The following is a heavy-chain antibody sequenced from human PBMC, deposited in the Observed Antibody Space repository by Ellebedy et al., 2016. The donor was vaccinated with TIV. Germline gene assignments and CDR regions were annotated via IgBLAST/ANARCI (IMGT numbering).Heavy chain of an antibody. CDR1: GGSITNYY. J-gene: IGHJ2*01. D-gene: IGHD3-16*02. Sequence: SETLSLTCTVSGGSITNYYWGWIRQPPGKGLEWIRSIYYSGSTYYNPSLKSRVTISVDTSKNQFSLKLSSVTAADTAVYYCARHLLHPNLRLGELSLNWYFDLWGRGTLVTVSS. V-gene: IGHV4-39*01. CDR2: IYYSGST. CDR3: ARHLLHPNLRLGELSLNWYFDL.